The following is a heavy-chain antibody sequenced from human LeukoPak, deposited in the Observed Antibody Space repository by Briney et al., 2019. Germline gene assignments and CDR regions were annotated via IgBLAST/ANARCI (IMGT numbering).Heavy chain of an antibody. Sequence: GGSLRLSCAASGFTVSSNYMSWVRQAPGKGLEWVSVIYSGGSTYYADSVKGRFTISRDNSKNTLYLQMNSLGAEDTAVYYCAGVSTMIVVDAFDIWGQGTMVTVSS. J-gene: IGHJ3*02. CDR2: IYSGGST. V-gene: IGHV3-53*01. CDR3: AGVSTMIVVDAFDI. CDR1: GFTVSSNY. D-gene: IGHD3-22*01.